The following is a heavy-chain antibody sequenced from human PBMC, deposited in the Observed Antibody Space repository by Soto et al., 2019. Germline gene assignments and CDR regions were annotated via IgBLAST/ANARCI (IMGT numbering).Heavy chain of an antibody. CDR1: GFTFSSYA. CDR3: AKVALGYCSGGSCPVGYFDY. V-gene: IGHV3-23*01. Sequence: GGSLRLSCAASGFTFSSYAMSWVRQAPGKGLEWVSAISGSGGSTYYADSVKGRFTISRDNSKNTLYLQMNSLRAEDTAVYYCAKVALGYCSGGSCPVGYFDYWGQGTLVTVSS. J-gene: IGHJ4*02. CDR2: ISGSGGST. D-gene: IGHD2-15*01.